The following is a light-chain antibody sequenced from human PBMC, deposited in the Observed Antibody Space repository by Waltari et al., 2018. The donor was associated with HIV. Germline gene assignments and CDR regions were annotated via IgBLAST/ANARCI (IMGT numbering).Light chain of an antibody. CDR3: QVWDSGSDHPGV. CDR2: DDS. CDR1: KIGNKS. Sequence: SYVLTQPPSVSVAPGQTARLTCGGDKIGNKSVPWYQQKPGQAPVLVVFDDSDRPSGIPERFSGSNSGNTATLTVSRVEAGDEADYYCQVWDSGSDHPGVFGTGTKVTVL. J-gene: IGLJ1*01. V-gene: IGLV3-21*02.